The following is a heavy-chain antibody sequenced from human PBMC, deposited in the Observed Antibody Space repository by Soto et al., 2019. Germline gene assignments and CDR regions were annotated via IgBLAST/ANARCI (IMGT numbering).Heavy chain of an antibody. V-gene: IGHV3-11*01. CDR1: GFTFSDYY. D-gene: IGHD2-2*02. CDR2: ISSSGTTI. Sequence: VQLVESGGGLVKPGGSLRLSCAASGFTFSDYYLSWIRQAPGKGLEWVSYISSSGTTIYYADSVKGRFTISRDNAKSSLYLQMNSLRAEDTAVYYCARDRVTKYTPDLDYWGQGTLVTVSS. CDR3: ARDRVTKYTPDLDY. J-gene: IGHJ4*02.